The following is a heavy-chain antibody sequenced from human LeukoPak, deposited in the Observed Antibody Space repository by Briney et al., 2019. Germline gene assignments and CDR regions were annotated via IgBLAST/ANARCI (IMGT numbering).Heavy chain of an antibody. D-gene: IGHD1-14*01. J-gene: IGHJ4*02. CDR1: GFTFSSHL. CDR3: VRKFATGD. V-gene: IGHV3-74*01. Sequence: GGSLRLPCAASGFTFSSHLMHWVRQAQGTGLVWVSSVKGDGTATNYADSVKGRFTISRDNAKNTLYLQMNSLRGEDTGVYYCVRKFATGDWGQGTLVTASS. CDR2: VKGDGTAT.